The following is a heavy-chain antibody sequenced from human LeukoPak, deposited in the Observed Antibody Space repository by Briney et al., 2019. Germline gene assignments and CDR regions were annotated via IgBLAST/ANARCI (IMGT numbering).Heavy chain of an antibody. CDR1: GFTFSSYA. CDR3: ARAVVVVAAPDY. Sequence: PGGSLRVSCAASGFTFSSYAMHWVRQAPGKGVEWVAVISYDGSNKYYADSVKGRFTISRDNSKNTLYLQMNSLRAEDTAVYYCARAVVVVAAPDYWGQGTLVTVSS. CDR2: ISYDGSNK. D-gene: IGHD2-15*01. J-gene: IGHJ4*02. V-gene: IGHV3-30-3*01.